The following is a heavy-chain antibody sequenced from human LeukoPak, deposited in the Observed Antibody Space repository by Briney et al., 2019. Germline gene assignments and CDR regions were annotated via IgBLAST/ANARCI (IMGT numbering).Heavy chain of an antibody. CDR1: GFTFSSYA. CDR3: ATDYGDYNYYYYGMDV. J-gene: IGHJ6*02. CDR2: ISGSGGST. V-gene: IGHV3-23*01. D-gene: IGHD4-17*01. Sequence: GGSLRLPCAASGFTFSSYAMSWVRQAPGKGLEWVSAISGSGGSTYYADSVKGRFTISRDNSKNTLYLQMNSLRAEDTAVYYCATDYGDYNYYYYGMDVWGQGTTVTVSS.